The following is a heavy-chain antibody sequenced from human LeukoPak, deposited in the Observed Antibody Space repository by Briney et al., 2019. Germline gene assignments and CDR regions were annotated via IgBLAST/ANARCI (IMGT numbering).Heavy chain of an antibody. CDR2: ISGSGDST. Sequence: GGSLRLSCAASGFTFSSYAMSWVRQAPGKGLEWVSAISGSGDSTFYADSVKGRFTISRDNSKNTLYLQMNSLRAEDTAVYYCANDGAYDSSGYFMSFNYWGQGTLVTVSS. D-gene: IGHD3-22*01. CDR1: GFTFSSYA. J-gene: IGHJ4*02. CDR3: ANDGAYDSSGYFMSFNY. V-gene: IGHV3-23*01.